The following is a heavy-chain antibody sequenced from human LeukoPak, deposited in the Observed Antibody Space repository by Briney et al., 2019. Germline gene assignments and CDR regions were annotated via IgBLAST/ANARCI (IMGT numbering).Heavy chain of an antibody. CDR3: ARGHMLTGYYNFAWFDP. Sequence: PGGSLRLSCAASGFTFSSYDMHWVRQPTGKCLEWVSAIGTAGDTYYSHSVKGRFTISRENAKNSLYLHMNSLSAGDTAVYFCARGHMLTGYYNFAWFDPWGQGTLVTVSS. V-gene: IGHV3-13*01. CDR1: GFTFSSYD. D-gene: IGHD3-9*01. J-gene: IGHJ5*02. CDR2: IGTAGDT.